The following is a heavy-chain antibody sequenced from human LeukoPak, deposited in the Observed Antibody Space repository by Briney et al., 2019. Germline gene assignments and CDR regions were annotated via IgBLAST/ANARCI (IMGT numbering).Heavy chain of an antibody. D-gene: IGHD3-22*01. V-gene: IGHV3-30*18. Sequence: GGSLRLSCAASGFTFSSYGMHWVRQAAGKRLEWVAVISYDGSNKYYADSVKGRFTISRDNSKNTLYLQMNSLRAEDTAVYYCAKDSVYYDSSGCNYWGQGTLVTVSS. CDR2: ISYDGSNK. J-gene: IGHJ4*02. CDR1: GFTFSSYG. CDR3: AKDSVYYDSSGCNY.